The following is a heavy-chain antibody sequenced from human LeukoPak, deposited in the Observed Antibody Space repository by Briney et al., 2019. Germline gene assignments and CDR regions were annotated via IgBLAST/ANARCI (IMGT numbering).Heavy chain of an antibody. D-gene: IGHD2-15*01. Sequence: PGGSLRLSCAASGFTVSSNYMSGVRQAPGKGLEWVSVIYSGDTTYYADSVKGRFTISRHNSRNTLYLQMNSLRTEDTAMYYCARLTKWSSDYWGQGTLVTVSS. CDR2: IYSGDTT. CDR3: ARLTKWSSDY. V-gene: IGHV3-53*04. J-gene: IGHJ4*02. CDR1: GFTVSSNY.